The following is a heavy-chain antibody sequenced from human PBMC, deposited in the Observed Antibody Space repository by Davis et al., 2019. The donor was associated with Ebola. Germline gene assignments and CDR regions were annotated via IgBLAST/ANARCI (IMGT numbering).Heavy chain of an antibody. CDR2: IYYSGST. J-gene: IGHJ4*02. V-gene: IGHV4-4*02. D-gene: IGHD3-22*01. CDR3: ASGDSYYDPSGYYAGPEAPDH. Sequence: SETLSLTCAVSGGSISSSNWWSWVRQPPGKGLQWIGYIYYSGSTNYNPSLKSRVTISVDTSKNQFSLKLSSVTAADTAVYYCASGDSYYDPSGYYAGPEAPDHWGQGTLVSVSS. CDR1: GGSISSSNW.